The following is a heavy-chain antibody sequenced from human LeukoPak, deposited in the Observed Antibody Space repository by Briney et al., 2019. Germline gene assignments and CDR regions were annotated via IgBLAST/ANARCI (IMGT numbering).Heavy chain of an antibody. CDR1: GYSFTDLY. Sequence: ASVKDFCKASGYSFTDLYIHWVRQDPGQGLEWMGWIHPRRGETNYAYKFRGRVTMTRDTSISTTYMDLGSLGSDDTAVYYCARVMHWDTVMARGRGMDVWGQGTTVTVSS. J-gene: IGHJ6*02. CDR3: ARVMHWDTVMARGRGMDV. D-gene: IGHD5-18*01. V-gene: IGHV1-2*02. CDR2: IHPRRGET.